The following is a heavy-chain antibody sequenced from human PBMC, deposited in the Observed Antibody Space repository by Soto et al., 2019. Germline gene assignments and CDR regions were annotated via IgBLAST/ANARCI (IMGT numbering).Heavy chain of an antibody. Sequence: ASVKVSCKASGYTFTSYYMHWVRQAPGQGLEWMGIINPSGGSTSYAQKFQGRVTMTRDTSTSTVYMELSSLRSEDTAVYYCARNWLYCSGGSCPVHDAFDSWGQGTMVTVAS. CDR2: INPSGGST. D-gene: IGHD2-15*01. CDR1: GYTFTSYY. CDR3: ARNWLYCSGGSCPVHDAFDS. J-gene: IGHJ3*02. V-gene: IGHV1-46*03.